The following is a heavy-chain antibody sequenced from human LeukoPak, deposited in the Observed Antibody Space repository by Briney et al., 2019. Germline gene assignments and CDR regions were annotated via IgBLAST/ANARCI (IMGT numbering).Heavy chain of an antibody. CDR2: INHSGST. CDR1: GGSFSGYY. CDR3: ARCGIAVAGLDY. Sequence: SETLSLTCAVYGGSFSGYYWSWLRQPPGKGLEWIGEINHSGSTNYNPSLKSRVTISVDTSKNQFSLKLSSVTAADTAVYYCARCGIAVAGLDYWGQGTLVTVSS. D-gene: IGHD6-19*01. J-gene: IGHJ4*02. V-gene: IGHV4-34*01.